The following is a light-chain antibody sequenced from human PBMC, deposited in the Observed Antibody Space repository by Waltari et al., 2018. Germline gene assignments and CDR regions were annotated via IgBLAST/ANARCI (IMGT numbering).Light chain of an antibody. Sequence: SYVVTQSPSVSVAPGETARITCGGDHIGRTSVHWYQQRPGQAPVLVISYGSDRPSGIPERFSGSNSGNTATLTISWVEAEDEADYYCLVWHSTIDHQGVFGGGTKLTVL. J-gene: IGLJ2*01. CDR1: HIGRTS. V-gene: IGLV3-21*04. CDR2: YGS. CDR3: LVWHSTIDHQGV.